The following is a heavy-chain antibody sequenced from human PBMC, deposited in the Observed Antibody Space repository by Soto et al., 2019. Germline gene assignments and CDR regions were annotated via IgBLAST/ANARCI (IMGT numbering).Heavy chain of an antibody. V-gene: IGHV3-48*03. CDR1: GFTFSSYE. J-gene: IGHJ6*02. CDR2: ISSSGSTI. D-gene: IGHD3-22*01. Sequence: EVQLVESGGGLVQPGGSLRLSCAASGFTFSSYEMNWVRQAPGKGLEWVSYISSSGSTIYYADSVKGRFTISRDNAKNLLYRQLHGLSAEDTAVSYCARDATSYYSDSSGYYYPLEYGIDVWGQGTTVTVCS. CDR3: ARDATSYYSDSSGYYYPLEYGIDV.